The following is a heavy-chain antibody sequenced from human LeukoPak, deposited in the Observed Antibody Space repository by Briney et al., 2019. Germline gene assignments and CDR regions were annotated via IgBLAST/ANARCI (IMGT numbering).Heavy chain of an antibody. CDR2: INHSGST. V-gene: IGHV4-34*01. J-gene: IGHJ6*03. CDR1: GGSFSGYY. CDR3: ARRVRRYCSSTSCSSYYYYYYYMDV. D-gene: IGHD2-2*01. Sequence: PSETLSLTCAVYGGSFSGYYWSWIRQPPGKGLEWIGEINHSGSTNYNPSLKSRVTISVDTSKNQFSLKLSSVTAADTAVYYCARRVRRYCSSTSCSSYYYYYYYMDVWGKGTTVTISS.